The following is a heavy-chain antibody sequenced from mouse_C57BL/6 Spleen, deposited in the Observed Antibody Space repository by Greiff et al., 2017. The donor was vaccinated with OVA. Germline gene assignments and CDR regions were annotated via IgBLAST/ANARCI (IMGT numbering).Heavy chain of an antibody. V-gene: IGHV1-50*01. CDR1: GYTFTSYW. CDR3: ARWYYSRWYFDV. Sequence: QQSCKASGYTFTSYWMQWVKQRPGQGLEWIGEIDPSDSYTNYNQKFKGKATLTVDTSSSTAYMQLSSLTSEDSAVYYCARWYYSRWYFDVWGTGTTVTVSS. CDR2: IDPSDSYT. J-gene: IGHJ1*03. D-gene: IGHD2-12*01.